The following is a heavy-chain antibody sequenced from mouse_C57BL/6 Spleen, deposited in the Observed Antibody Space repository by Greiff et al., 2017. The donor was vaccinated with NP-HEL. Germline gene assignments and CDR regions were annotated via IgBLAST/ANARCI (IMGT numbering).Heavy chain of an antibody. CDR2: ISDGGSYT. Sequence: EVQLVESGGGLVKPGGSLKLSCAASGFTFSSYAMSWVRQTPEKRLEWVATISDGGSYTYYPDNVKGRFTISRDNAKNNLYLQMSHLKSEDTAMYYCARSSSHWYFDVWGTGTTVTVSS. CDR1: GFTFSSYA. D-gene: IGHD1-1*01. V-gene: IGHV5-4*01. J-gene: IGHJ1*03. CDR3: ARSSSHWYFDV.